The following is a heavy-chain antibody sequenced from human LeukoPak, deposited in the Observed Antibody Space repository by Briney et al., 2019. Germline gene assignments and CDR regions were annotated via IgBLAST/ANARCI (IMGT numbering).Heavy chain of an antibody. J-gene: IGHJ6*03. V-gene: IGHV4-39*01. CDR3: ARSGTWCGELLYYYYYMDV. Sequence: PGGSLRLSCAASGFTFSSYAMSWVRQAPGKGLEWIGSIYYSGSTYYNPSLKSRVTISVDTSKNQFSLKLSSVTAADTAVYYCARSGTWCGELLYYYYYMDVWGKGTTVTISS. CDR1: GFTFSSYA. D-gene: IGHD3-10*01. CDR2: IYYSGST.